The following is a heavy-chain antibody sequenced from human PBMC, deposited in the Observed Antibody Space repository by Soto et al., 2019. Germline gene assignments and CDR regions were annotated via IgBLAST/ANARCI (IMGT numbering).Heavy chain of an antibody. J-gene: IGHJ5*02. V-gene: IGHV1-8*01. Sequence: QVQLVQSGAEVKKPGASVKVSCKASGYTFTSYDINWVRQATGQGLEWMGWMNPNSGNTAYAQKFQGRITMTRNTPLSPAYMELARLRSEDTAVFSVARGPSGGGGNWFDPWGQGTLVTVSS. CDR1: GYTFTSYD. CDR2: MNPNSGNT. CDR3: ARGPSGGGGNWFDP. D-gene: IGHD3-10*01.